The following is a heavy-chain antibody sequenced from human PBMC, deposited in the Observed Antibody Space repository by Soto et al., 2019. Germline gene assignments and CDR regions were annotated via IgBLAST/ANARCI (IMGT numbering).Heavy chain of an antibody. D-gene: IGHD2-15*01. CDR2: IYAGGST. V-gene: IGHV4-4*07. CDR3: ARASVGPPGGGSWIMPFDF. CDR1: GCSISSYY. J-gene: IGHJ4*02. Sequence: PSETLALTCPVSGCSISSYYWSWIRQPAGKGLEWIGRIYAGGSTNYNPSLKSRVTMSVDTSKNQFSLRLTSVTAADTAVYYCARASVGPPGGGSWIMPFDFWGQGTLVTVSS.